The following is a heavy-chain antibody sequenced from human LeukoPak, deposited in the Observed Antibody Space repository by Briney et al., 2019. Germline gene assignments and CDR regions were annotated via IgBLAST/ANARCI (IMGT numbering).Heavy chain of an antibody. J-gene: IGHJ6*02. CDR3: ARLAQLLSSSWYYYYYGMDV. D-gene: IGHD2-2*01. V-gene: IGHV3-7*01. Sequence: GGSLRLSCAASGFTFSSYWMSWVRQAPGKGLEWVANIKQDGSEKYYVDSVKGRFTISRDNAKNSLYLQMNSLRAEDTAVYYCARLAQLLSSSWYYYYYGMDVWGQGTTVTVSS. CDR1: GFTFSSYW. CDR2: IKQDGSEK.